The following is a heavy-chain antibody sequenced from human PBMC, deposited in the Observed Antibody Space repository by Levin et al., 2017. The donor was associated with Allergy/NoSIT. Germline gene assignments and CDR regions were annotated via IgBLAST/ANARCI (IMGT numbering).Heavy chain of an antibody. CDR2: IINDGGTT. CDR1: GFTFSSSA. J-gene: IGHJ4*02. Sequence: GGSLRLSCSASGFTFSSSAMHWVRQAPGKGLEYVSGIINDGGTTYYADSVKGRFTVSRDNSKKTLYLQMSSLSREDTAVYYCVTSSGWYLSPIFYFDYWRQGTLVTVSS. CDR3: VTSSGWYLSPIFYFDY. D-gene: IGHD6-19*01. V-gene: IGHV3-64D*06.